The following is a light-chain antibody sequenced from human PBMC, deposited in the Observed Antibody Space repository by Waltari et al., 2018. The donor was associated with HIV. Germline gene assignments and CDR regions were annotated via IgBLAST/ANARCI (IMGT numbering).Light chain of an antibody. CDR2: DDS. CDR1: NIGSKS. Sequence: SYVLTPPPSVSVAPGQTARITCGGNNIGSKSVPWYQQKPGQAPALVVYDDSDRPSGIPERFSGSNSGNTATLTISRVEAGDEADYYCQVWDSSNDHVVFGGGTKLTVL. V-gene: IGLV3-21*02. J-gene: IGLJ2*01. CDR3: QVWDSSNDHVV.